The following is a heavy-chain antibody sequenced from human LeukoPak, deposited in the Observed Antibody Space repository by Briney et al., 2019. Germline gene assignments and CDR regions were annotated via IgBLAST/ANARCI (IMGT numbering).Heavy chain of an antibody. CDR1: GGTFSSYA. J-gene: IGHJ4*02. V-gene: IGHV1-69*05. D-gene: IGHD3-16*01. CDR3: EREGPAVGDFDY. Sequence: AASVTVSCKASGGTFSSYAISWVRQAPGQGLEWMGGIIPIFGTANYAQKFQGRVTIATDESTSTAYMELSSLRPAHTCVYYREREGPAVGDFDYWGQATQVTVSS. CDR2: IIPIFGTA.